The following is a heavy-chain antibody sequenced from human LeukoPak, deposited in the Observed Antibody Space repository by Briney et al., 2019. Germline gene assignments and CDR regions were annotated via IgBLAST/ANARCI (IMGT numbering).Heavy chain of an antibody. CDR3: ARDGVWFGGIDY. J-gene: IGHJ4*02. D-gene: IGHD3-10*01. CDR2: ISSSSSYI. Sequence: GGSLRLSCAASGFTFSSYSMNWVRQAPGEGLEWVSSISSSSSYIYYADSVKGRFTISRDNAKNSLYLQMNSLRAEDTAVYYCARDGVWFGGIDYWGQGTLVTVSS. CDR1: GFTFSSYS. V-gene: IGHV3-21*01.